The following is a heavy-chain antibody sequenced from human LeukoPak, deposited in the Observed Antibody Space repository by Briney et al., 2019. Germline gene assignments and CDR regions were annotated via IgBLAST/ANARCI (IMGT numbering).Heavy chain of an antibody. CDR1: GFIFNNYA. CDR2: ISSLGGST. CDR3: ARGDGLLTDYIDAFDI. Sequence: GGSLRLSCAASGFIFNNYAMSWVRQAPGKGLEWVSAISSLGGSTYYADSVKGRFTLSRDTSKSTVYLQMNSLRVEDAAVYYCARGDGLLTDYIDAFDIWGQGTMVTVSS. D-gene: IGHD3-9*01. J-gene: IGHJ3*02. V-gene: IGHV3-23*01.